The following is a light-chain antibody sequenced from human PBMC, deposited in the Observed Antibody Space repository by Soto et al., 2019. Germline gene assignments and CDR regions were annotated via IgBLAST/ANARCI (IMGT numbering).Light chain of an antibody. CDR2: GAS. Sequence: EIVLTQSPGTLSLSPGERATLTCRASQSVSSSYLGWYQQKLGQAPRLLIYGASSRATGIPDRFSGSGSGTDFTLTISRLEPEDFAVYYCQQYGSSPQTFGQGTTVEIK. J-gene: IGKJ1*01. CDR1: QSVSSSY. CDR3: QQYGSSPQT. V-gene: IGKV3-20*01.